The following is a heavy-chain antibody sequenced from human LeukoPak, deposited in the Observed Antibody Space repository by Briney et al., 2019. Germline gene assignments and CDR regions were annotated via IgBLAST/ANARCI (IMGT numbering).Heavy chain of an antibody. Sequence: SETLSLTCTVSGGYISSSSYYWGWIRQPPGKGLEWIGSIYYSGSTYYNPSLKSRVPISVDTSKNQFSLKLSSVTAADTAVYYCASPAQYYYDSSGYYPFDYWGQGTLVTVSS. CDR2: IYYSGST. D-gene: IGHD3-22*01. CDR3: ASPAQYYYDSSGYYPFDY. J-gene: IGHJ4*02. CDR1: GGYISSSSYY. V-gene: IGHV4-39*01.